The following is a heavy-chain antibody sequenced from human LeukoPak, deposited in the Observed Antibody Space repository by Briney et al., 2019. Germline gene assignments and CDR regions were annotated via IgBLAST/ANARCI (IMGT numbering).Heavy chain of an antibody. CDR3: ARDYPGYGDYGHFDY. CDR2: INPNSGGT. J-gene: IGHJ4*02. D-gene: IGHD4-17*01. Sequence: GASVKVSCKVSGYTLTELSMHWVRQAPGQGLEWMGWINPNSGGTNYAQKFQGRVTMTRDTSISTAYMELSRLRSDDTAVYYCARDYPGYGDYGHFDYWGQGTLVTVSS. V-gene: IGHV1-2*02. CDR1: GYTLTELS.